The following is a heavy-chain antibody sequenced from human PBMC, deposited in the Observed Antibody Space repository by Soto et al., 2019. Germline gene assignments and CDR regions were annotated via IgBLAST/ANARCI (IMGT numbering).Heavy chain of an antibody. CDR1: GGSFSGYY. D-gene: IGHD6-13*01. Sequence: PSETLSLTCAVYGGSFSGYYWSWIRQPPGKGLEWIGEINHSGSTLYNPSLKSRVTISVDTSENQFSLKLSSVTAADTAVYYCARASYDSSSWYHERNWFDPWGQGTLVTVSS. V-gene: IGHV4-34*01. CDR3: ARASYDSSSWYHERNWFDP. J-gene: IGHJ5*02. CDR2: INHSGST.